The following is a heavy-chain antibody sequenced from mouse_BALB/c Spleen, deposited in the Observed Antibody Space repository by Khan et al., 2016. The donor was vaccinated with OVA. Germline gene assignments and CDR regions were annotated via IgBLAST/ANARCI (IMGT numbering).Heavy chain of an antibody. CDR3: TGYYYSYYFDY. J-gene: IGHJ2*01. D-gene: IGHD2-4*01. CDR2: IYPGISDT. V-gene: IGHV1-5*01. Sequence: EVQLQESGTVLARPGASVKMSCKASGYSFNSYCMHWVKQRPGLGLEWIGAIYPGISDTRYNPKFKGKAKLTAVTSATTAYLELSSLTNEDSAVYYCTGYYYSYYFDYWGQGTLLTVSS. CDR1: GYSFNSYC.